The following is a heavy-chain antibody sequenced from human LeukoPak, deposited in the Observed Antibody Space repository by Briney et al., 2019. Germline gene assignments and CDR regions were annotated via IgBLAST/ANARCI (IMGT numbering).Heavy chain of an antibody. V-gene: IGHV3-30*02. CDR2: IRYDGNNK. CDR3: AKDISGSWSIDY. CDR1: GFTFTSYG. D-gene: IGHD6-13*01. Sequence: GGSLRLSCAASGFTFTSYGIHWVRQAPGKGLEWVAFIRYDGNNKYYADSVKGRFTISRDNSKNTLYLQMNSLRAEDTAVYYCAKDISGSWSIDYWGQGTLVTVSS. J-gene: IGHJ4*02.